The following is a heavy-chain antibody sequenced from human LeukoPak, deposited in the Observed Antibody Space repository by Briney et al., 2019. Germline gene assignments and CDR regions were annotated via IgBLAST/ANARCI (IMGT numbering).Heavy chain of an antibody. CDR3: ARSNRALWSGYYKGGRYYYYGMDV. CDR1: GFTLSSYA. Sequence: PGGSLRLSCAASGFTLSSYAMSWLRQAPAKGLEWVAAISGSGGSTYYADSVKGRFIISRDNSKNTLYLQMNSLRAEDTAVYYCARSNRALWSGYYKGGRYYYYGMDVWGQGTTVTVSS. D-gene: IGHD3-3*01. J-gene: IGHJ6*02. CDR2: ISGSGGST. V-gene: IGHV3-23*01.